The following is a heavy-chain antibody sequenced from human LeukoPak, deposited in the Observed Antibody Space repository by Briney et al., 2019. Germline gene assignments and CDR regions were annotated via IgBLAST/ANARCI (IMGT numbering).Heavy chain of an antibody. D-gene: IGHD3-22*01. V-gene: IGHV5-51*01. Sequence: GESLKISCKGSGYSFTSYWIGWVRQMPGKGLEWMGIIYPGDSDTRYSPSFQGQVTISADKSISTAYLQWSSLKASDTAMYYCARLGGYYYDSSGYHWFDPWGQGTLATVSS. CDR1: GYSFTSYW. CDR3: ARLGGYYYDSSGYHWFDP. J-gene: IGHJ5*02. CDR2: IYPGDSDT.